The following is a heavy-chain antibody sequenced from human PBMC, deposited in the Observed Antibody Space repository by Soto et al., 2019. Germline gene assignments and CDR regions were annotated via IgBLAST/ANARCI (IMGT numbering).Heavy chain of an antibody. D-gene: IGHD2-2*02. Sequence: SVKVSFKASGGTFSSYAISWLRQAPGQGLEWMGGIIPIFGTANYAQKFQGRVTITADESTSTAYMELSSLRSEDTAVYYCATAPTYCSSTSCYTYGMDVWGQGTTVTVSS. CDR1: GGTFSSYA. CDR3: ATAPTYCSSTSCYTYGMDV. V-gene: IGHV1-69*13. CDR2: IIPIFGTA. J-gene: IGHJ6*02.